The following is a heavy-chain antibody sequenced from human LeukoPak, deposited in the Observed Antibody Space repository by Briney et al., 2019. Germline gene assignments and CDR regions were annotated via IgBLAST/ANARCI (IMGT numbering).Heavy chain of an antibody. CDR1: GDSISSNYFSSNLFH. Sequence: SETLSLTCTVSGDSISSNYFSSNLFHWGWLRQPPGAGREWSGSIYYSGTTYYNPSLKSRVTISVDTSKNQFFLKLTSVTAADTAVYYCARDCCGYRSWFDPWGQGTLVTVSS. V-gene: IGHV4-39*07. CDR2: IYYSGTT. CDR3: ARDCCGYRSWFDP. J-gene: IGHJ5*02. D-gene: IGHD6-25*01.